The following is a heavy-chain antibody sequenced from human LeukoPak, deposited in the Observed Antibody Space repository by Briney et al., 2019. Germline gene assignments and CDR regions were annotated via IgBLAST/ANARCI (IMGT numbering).Heavy chain of an antibody. J-gene: IGHJ4*02. CDR3: AKDGIAVAGTSAWY. CDR1: GFTFSSYA. Sequence: PGGSLRLSCAASGFTFSSYAVTWVRQAPGQGLEWVSGISDSGGSKYYADSVKGRFTISRDNSKNTVYLQMNSLRAEDTAVYYCAKDGIAVAGTSAWYWGQGTQVTVSS. V-gene: IGHV3-23*01. CDR2: ISDSGGSK. D-gene: IGHD6-19*01.